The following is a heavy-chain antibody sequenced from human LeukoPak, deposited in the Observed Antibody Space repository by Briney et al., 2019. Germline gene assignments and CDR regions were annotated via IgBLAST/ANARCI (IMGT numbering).Heavy chain of an antibody. V-gene: IGHV3-11*04. Sequence: GGSLRLSCAASGFIFSDYYMAWIRQAPGKGLEWISTIKGTGLTTYYADSVKGRVTTSRDNDKNSLFLQMSSLRADDTAIYYCARAGELRYMDVWGKGTAVTVSS. J-gene: IGHJ6*03. CDR3: ARAGELRYMDV. CDR2: IKGTGLTT. CDR1: GFIFSDYY. D-gene: IGHD3-16*01.